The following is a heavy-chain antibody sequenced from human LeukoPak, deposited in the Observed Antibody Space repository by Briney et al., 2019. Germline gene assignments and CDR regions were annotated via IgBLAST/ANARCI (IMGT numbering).Heavy chain of an antibody. V-gene: IGHV4-59*01. J-gene: IGHJ4*02. CDR1: GGSISSYY. Sequence: PSETLSLTCTVSGGSISSYYWSWIRQPPGKGLEWIGYIYYSGSTNYNPSLKSRVTISVDTSKNQFSLKLSSVTAADTAVYYCARVGNDWVFDYWGQGTLVTVSS. CDR3: ARVGNDWVFDY. D-gene: IGHD1-1*01. CDR2: IYYSGST.